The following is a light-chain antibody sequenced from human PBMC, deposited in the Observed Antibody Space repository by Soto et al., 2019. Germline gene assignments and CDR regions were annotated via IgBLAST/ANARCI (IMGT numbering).Light chain of an antibody. CDR3: QQYHNWPIT. CDR2: DAS. V-gene: IGKV3-11*01. CDR1: QSVTSY. Sequence: EIVLTQSPANLSLSPGERATLSCWASQSVTSYLAWYQQKPGQAPRLLIYDASNRATGIPARFSGSGSGTDFTLTISSLQSEDFAVYYCQQYHNWPITFGQGTRLEIK. J-gene: IGKJ5*01.